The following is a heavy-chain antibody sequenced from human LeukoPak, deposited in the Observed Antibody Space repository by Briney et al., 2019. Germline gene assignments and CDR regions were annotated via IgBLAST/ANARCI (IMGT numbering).Heavy chain of an antibody. V-gene: IGHV1-69*04. CDR3: ARVGIMTRAVLDY. J-gene: IGHJ4*02. D-gene: IGHD3-16*01. CDR2: IIPILGIA. CDR1: GGTFSSYA. Sequence: SVKVSCKASGGTFSSYAISWVRQAPGQGLEWMGRIIPILGIANYAQKFQGRVTITADKSTSTAYMELSSLRSEDTAVYYCARVGIMTRAVLDYWGQGTLVTVSS.